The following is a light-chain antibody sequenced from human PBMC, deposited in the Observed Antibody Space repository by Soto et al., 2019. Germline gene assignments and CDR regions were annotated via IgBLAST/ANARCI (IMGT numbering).Light chain of an antibody. V-gene: IGKV1-9*01. Sequence: IQLTQSPSSLSASVGDRVTITCRASQGISSYLAWYQQKPGKAPQLLIYAASTLQSGVPSRFSGSGSGTDYTLTISSLQPEDFATYYCLQLNSYSITFGQGTRLEIK. CDR2: AAS. J-gene: IGKJ5*01. CDR1: QGISSY. CDR3: LQLNSYSIT.